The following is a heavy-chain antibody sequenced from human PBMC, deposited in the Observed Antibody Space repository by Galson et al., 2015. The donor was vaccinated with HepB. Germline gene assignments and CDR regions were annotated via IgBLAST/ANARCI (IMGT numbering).Heavy chain of an antibody. J-gene: IGHJ6*02. D-gene: IGHD2-15*01. CDR2: TYYRAKWYN. CDR3: ARVGATIYYYGMDV. V-gene: IGHV6-1*01. CDR1: GDSVSNNNAA. Sequence: CAISGDSVSNNNAAWYLIRQSPWRGLEWLGRTYYRAKWYNDYAPSVRSRITISPDTSKNHFSLHLNSVTPEDTAVYYCARVGATIYYYGMDVWGQGTTVTVSS.